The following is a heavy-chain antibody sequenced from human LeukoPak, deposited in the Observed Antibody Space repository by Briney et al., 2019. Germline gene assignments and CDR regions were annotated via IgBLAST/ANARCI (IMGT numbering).Heavy chain of an antibody. CDR1: GFTFSSYW. J-gene: IGHJ5*02. CDR3: ARCWAVAGTRWFDP. V-gene: IGHV3-7*05. D-gene: IGHD6-19*01. Sequence: GGSLRLSCAASGFTFSSYWMSWVRQAPGKGLEWVANIKQEGSEKYYVDSVKSRFTISRDNAKNSLYLQMNSLRAEDTAVYYCARCWAVAGTRWFDPWGQGTLVTVSS. CDR2: IKQEGSEK.